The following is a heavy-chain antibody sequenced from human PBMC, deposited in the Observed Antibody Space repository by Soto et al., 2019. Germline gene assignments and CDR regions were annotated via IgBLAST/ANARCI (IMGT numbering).Heavy chain of an antibody. CDR2: ISGSGGST. Sequence: GGSLRLSCAASGFTFSSYAMSWVRQAPGKGLEWVSAISGSGGSTYYADSVKGRFTISRDNSKNTLYLQMNSLRAEDTAVYYCAKVPARFLGPYYFDYWGQGTLVTVSS. CDR1: GFTFSSYA. CDR3: AKVPARFLGPYYFDY. J-gene: IGHJ4*02. D-gene: IGHD3-3*01. V-gene: IGHV3-23*01.